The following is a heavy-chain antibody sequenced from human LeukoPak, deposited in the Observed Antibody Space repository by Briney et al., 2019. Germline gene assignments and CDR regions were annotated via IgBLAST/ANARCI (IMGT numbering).Heavy chain of an antibody. CDR3: GGSLYWSSSSV. CDR1: GFTFSGFW. CDR2: INSDGSEG. Sequence: GGSLRLSCAVSGFTFSGFWMSWSRQAPGKGLEWVASINSDGSEGYYADVVKGRFTISRDNAKNSLYLQINSLRAEDTAVYYCGGSLYWSSSSVWGQGTMVTVSS. D-gene: IGHD6-6*01. V-gene: IGHV3-7*03. J-gene: IGHJ3*01.